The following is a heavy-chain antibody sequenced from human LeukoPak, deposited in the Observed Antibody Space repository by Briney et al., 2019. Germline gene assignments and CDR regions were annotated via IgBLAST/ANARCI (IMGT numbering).Heavy chain of an antibody. CDR3: ARRRDSGSLQHFDY. CDR2: ISYDGSKK. J-gene: IGHJ4*02. Sequence: GGSLRLSCAASGFIFSSYAMHWVRHAPGKGREWVTFISYDGSKKAFADSVKGRFTISRDNAKNSLYLQMNSLRAEDTAVYYCARRRDSGSLQHFDYWGQGTLVTVSS. D-gene: IGHD1-26*01. CDR1: GFIFSSYA. V-gene: IGHV3-30*04.